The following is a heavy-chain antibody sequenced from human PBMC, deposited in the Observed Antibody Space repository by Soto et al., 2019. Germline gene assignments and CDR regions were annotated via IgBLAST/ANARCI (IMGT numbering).Heavy chain of an antibody. Sequence: PSQTLSLTCAISGDSVSSNSVVWNWIRQSPSRGLEWLGRTYYRSKWYNDYAESVKSRISINPDTSKNQFSLHLNSVTPEDTAVYYCARDPYSYYYDSRDPRPSGFDYWGQGTLVTVSS. V-gene: IGHV6-1*01. CDR1: GDSVSSNSVV. J-gene: IGHJ4*02. CDR3: ARDPYSYYYDSRDPRPSGFDY. D-gene: IGHD3-22*01. CDR2: TYYRSKWYN.